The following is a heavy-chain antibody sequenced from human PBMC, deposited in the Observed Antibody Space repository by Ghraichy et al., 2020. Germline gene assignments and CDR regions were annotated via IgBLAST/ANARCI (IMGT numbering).Heavy chain of an antibody. D-gene: IGHD3-22*01. Sequence: GGSLRLSCAASGFTFSSYWMSWVRQAPGKGLEWVANIKQDGSEKYYVDSVKGRFTISRDNAKNSLYLQMNSLRAEDTAVYYCARVRTAVYYYDSSGEFDYWGQGTLVTVSS. CDR1: GFTFSSYW. CDR2: IKQDGSEK. V-gene: IGHV3-7*01. CDR3: ARVRTAVYYYDSSGEFDY. J-gene: IGHJ4*02.